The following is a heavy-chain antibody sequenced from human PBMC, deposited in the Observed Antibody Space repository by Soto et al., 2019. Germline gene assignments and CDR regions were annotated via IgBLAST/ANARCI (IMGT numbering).Heavy chain of an antibody. J-gene: IGHJ4*02. V-gene: IGHV4-31*03. D-gene: IGHD3-22*01. CDR3: SREIGVHQSL. CDR1: GGSISSGGYY. CDR2: IYYSGST. Sequence: SETLSLTCTVSGGSISSGGYYWSWIRQHPGKGLEWIGYIYYSGSTYYNPSLKSRVTISVDTSKNQFSLKLNSVTAADTAVEYCSREIGVHQSLWGQGTLVTVSS.